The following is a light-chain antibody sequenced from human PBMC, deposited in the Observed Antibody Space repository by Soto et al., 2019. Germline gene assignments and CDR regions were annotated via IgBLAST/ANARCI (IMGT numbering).Light chain of an antibody. CDR2: AAS. CDR3: QQLNSYRYT. V-gene: IGKV1-9*01. CDR1: QGISSY. Sequence: IQLTQSPSSLSASVGDRVTITCRASQGISSYLAWYQQKPGKAPKILIYAASTLQSGVPSRFSGSGSGTDFTLTISRRQPEDFATYYCQQLNSYRYTFGQGTKLEIK. J-gene: IGKJ2*01.